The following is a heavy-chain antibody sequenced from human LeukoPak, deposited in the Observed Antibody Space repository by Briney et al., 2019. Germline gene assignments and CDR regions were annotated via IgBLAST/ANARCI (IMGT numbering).Heavy chain of an antibody. J-gene: IGHJ4*02. CDR1: GFTFSSYA. CDR3: AKGRLWFGELPNY. V-gene: IGHV3-23*01. Sequence: PGGSLRLSCAASGFTFSSYAMSWVRQAPGKGLEWVSAISDSGGSTYYADSVKGRFTISRDNSKNTLYLQMNSLRAEDTAVYYCAKGRLWFGELPNYWGQGTLVTVSS. D-gene: IGHD3-10*01. CDR2: ISDSGGST.